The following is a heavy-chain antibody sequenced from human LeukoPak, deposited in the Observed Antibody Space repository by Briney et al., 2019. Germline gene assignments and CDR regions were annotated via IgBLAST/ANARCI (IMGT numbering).Heavy chain of an antibody. Sequence: GASVNVSCKASGYTFTSFDINWVRQATGQGLEWMGWMNPNSGNTGYAQKFQGRVTMTRDMSTSTVYMELSSLRSEDTAVYYCARGRAHYSSGCPDLDYWGQGTLVTVSS. J-gene: IGHJ4*02. CDR2: MNPNSGNT. CDR3: ARGRAHYSSGCPDLDY. D-gene: IGHD6-19*01. V-gene: IGHV1-8*01. CDR1: GYTFTSFD.